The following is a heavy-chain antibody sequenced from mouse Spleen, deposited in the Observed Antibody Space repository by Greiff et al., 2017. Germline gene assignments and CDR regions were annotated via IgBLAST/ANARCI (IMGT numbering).Heavy chain of an antibody. D-gene: IGHD2-4*01. J-gene: IGHJ3*01. CDR3: ASYDYDGAWFAY. CDR2: IDPANGNT. Sequence: VQLKESGAELVRPGALVKLSCKASGFNIKDYYMHWVKQRPEQGLEWIGRIDPANGNTKYAPKFQGKATITADTSSNTAYLQLSSLTSEDTAIYYCASYDYDGAWFAYWGQGTLVTVSA. V-gene: IGHV14-1*02. CDR1: GFNIKDYY.